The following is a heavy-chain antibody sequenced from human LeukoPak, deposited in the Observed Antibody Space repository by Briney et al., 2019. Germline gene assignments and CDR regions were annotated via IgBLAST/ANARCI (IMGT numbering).Heavy chain of an antibody. CDR2: INHSGST. CDR3: ASLGTYCSGGSCYSFDY. J-gene: IGHJ4*02. CDR1: GVSFSGYY. D-gene: IGHD2-15*01. V-gene: IGHV4-34*01. Sequence: SETLSLTCAVYGVSFSGYYWSWIRQPPGKGLEWIGEINHSGSTNYNPSLKSRVTISVDTSRNQLSLKLSSVTAADTAVYYCASLGTYCSGGSCYSFDYWGQGTLVTVSS.